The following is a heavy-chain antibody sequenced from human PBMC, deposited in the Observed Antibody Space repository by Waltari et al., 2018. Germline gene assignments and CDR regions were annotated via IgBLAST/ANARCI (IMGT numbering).Heavy chain of an antibody. CDR1: GVSITSNNHY. J-gene: IGHJ3*01. Sequence: QLQLQESGPRLVRPSESLSRICRVSGVSITSNNHYWAWIRQSPGQGLEWIGTVSYSGTTYISPSLKSRVSVSRDTSKNQVSLILGSVTAADMAVYYCATYIGASVGTAAFDVWGQGTMVTVSS. V-gene: IGHV4-39*01. CDR2: VSYSGTT. CDR3: ATYIGASVGTAAFDV. D-gene: IGHD5-12*01.